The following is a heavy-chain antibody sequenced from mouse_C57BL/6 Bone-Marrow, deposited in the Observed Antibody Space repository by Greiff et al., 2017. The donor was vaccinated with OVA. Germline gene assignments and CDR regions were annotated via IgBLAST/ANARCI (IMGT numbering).Heavy chain of an antibody. J-gene: IGHJ3*01. CDR3: ARRLVPAWFAY. Sequence: EVMLVESGGDLVKPGGSLKLSCAASGFTFSSYGMSWVRQTPDKRLEWVATISSGGSYTYYPDSVKGRFTISRDNAKNTLYLQMSSLKSEDTAMYYCARRLVPAWFAYWGQGTLVTVSA. CDR2: ISSGGSYT. V-gene: IGHV5-6*02. CDR1: GFTFSSYG.